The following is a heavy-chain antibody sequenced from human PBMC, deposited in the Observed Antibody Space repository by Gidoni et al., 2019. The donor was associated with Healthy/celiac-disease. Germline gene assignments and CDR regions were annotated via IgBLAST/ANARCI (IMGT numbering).Heavy chain of an antibody. J-gene: IGHJ4*02. CDR1: GYTFTSYG. V-gene: IGHV1-18*04. CDR2: ISAYNGNT. CDR3: ARAVVGATRTVFDY. D-gene: IGHD1-26*01. Sequence: QVPRVQSGAEGKKPGASWKVSCKASGYTFTSYGISWVRQAPGQGLEWMGWISAYNGNTNYAQKLQGRVTMTTDTSTSTAYMELRSLRSDDTAVYYCARAVVGATRTVFDYWGQGTLVTVSS.